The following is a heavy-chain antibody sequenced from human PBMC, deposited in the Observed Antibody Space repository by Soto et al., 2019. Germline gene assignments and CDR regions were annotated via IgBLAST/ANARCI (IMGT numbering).Heavy chain of an antibody. J-gene: IGHJ1*01. CDR1: EFTVSSNY. CDR3: ARDRVESGYPEYFQH. V-gene: IGHV3-53*01. D-gene: IGHD3-22*01. Sequence: EVQLVESGGGLIQPGGSLRLSCAASEFTVSSNYMSWVRQAPGKGREWVSVIYSGGSTYYAESVKGRFTISRDNSKNTLYLQMNSLRAEDTAVYYCARDRVESGYPEYFQHWGQGTLVTVSS. CDR2: IYSGGST.